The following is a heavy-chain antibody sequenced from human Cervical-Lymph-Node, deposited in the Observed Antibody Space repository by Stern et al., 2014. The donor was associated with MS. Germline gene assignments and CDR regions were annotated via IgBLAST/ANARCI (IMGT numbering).Heavy chain of an antibody. CDR3: AKDRTSSSWGVDF. V-gene: IGHV3-9*01. J-gene: IGHJ4*02. CDR1: GFNFDDYG. CDR2: ISWNSDKI. D-gene: IGHD6-13*01. Sequence: EVQLVESGGGLVQPGRSLRLSCAASGFNFDDYGMHWVRPAPGKGLEWVSGISWNSDKIVYAESVKGRFTISRDNAKDSLSLQMDSLRVEDTALYYCAKDRTSSSWGVDFWGQGTLVTVSS.